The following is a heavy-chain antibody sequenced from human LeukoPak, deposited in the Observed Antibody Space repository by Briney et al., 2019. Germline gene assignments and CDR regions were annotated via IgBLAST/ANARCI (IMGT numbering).Heavy chain of an antibody. J-gene: IGHJ4*02. Sequence: SETLSLTCTVSGGSIGSYYWSWIRQPPGKGLEWIGYVYYSGSTNYNPSLKSRVTISVDTSENQFSLKLSSVTAADTAVYYCARSELLWFGGVNSGFDYWAREPWSPSPQ. V-gene: IGHV4-59*01. CDR1: GGSIGSYY. CDR3: ARSELLWFGGVNSGFDY. CDR2: VYYSGST. D-gene: IGHD3-10*01.